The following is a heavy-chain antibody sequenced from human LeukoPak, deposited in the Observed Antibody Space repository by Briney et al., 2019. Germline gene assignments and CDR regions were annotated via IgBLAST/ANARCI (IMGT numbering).Heavy chain of an antibody. CDR3: AKDLSWGGYNL. CDR1: GFTFSSYG. D-gene: IGHD5-24*01. CDR2: IWYDGSNK. V-gene: IGHV3-33*06. Sequence: GGSLRLSRAASGFTFSSYGMHWVRQAPGKGLEWVAVIWYDGSNKYYADSVKGRFTISRDNPKNTLYLQMNSLRAEDTAVYYCAKDLSWGGYNLWGQGTLVTVSS. J-gene: IGHJ4*02.